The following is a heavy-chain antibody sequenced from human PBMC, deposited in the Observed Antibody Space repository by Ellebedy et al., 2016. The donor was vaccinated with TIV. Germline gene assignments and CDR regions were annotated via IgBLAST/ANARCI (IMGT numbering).Heavy chain of an antibody. CDR3: AKDGIAYCGGDCYGVVDY. J-gene: IGHJ4*02. V-gene: IGHV3-11*01. Sequence: GESLKISXAASGFIFNDFYMSWIRQVPGKGLEWVSYIGPSGTTIYYPDSMKGRFTISRDNAKNSLYLQMNSLRAEDTAVYYCAKDGIAYCGGDCYGVVDYWGQGTLVTVSS. D-gene: IGHD2-21*02. CDR2: IGPSGTTI. CDR1: GFIFNDFY.